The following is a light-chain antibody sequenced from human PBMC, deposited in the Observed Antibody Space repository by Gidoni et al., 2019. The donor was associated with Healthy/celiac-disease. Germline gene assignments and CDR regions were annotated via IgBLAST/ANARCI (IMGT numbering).Light chain of an antibody. J-gene: IGKJ1*01. CDR1: QSLLHSNGYNY. V-gene: IGKV2-28*01. Sequence: DIVMPQSPLPLPFTPGEPASISCRSSQSLLHSNGYNYLDWYLQKPGQSPQLLIYLGSNRASGVPDRFSGSGSGTDFTLKISRVEAEDVGVYYCMQALQTPPWTFGQGTKVEIK. CDR3: MQALQTPPWT. CDR2: LGS.